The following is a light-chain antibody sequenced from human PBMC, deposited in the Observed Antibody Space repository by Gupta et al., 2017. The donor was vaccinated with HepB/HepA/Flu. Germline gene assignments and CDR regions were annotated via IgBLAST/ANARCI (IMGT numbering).Light chain of an antibody. CDR2: LNSDGSH. CDR3: QTWGTGIRV. CDR1: SGHSSYA. V-gene: IGLV4-69*01. J-gene: IGLJ2*01. Sequence: QLVLPQSPSASASLGASVKLTCTPISGHSSYAIAWHQQQPEKGPRYLMKLNSDGSHSKGDGIPDRFSGSSSGVERYPTISSLQSEDEADYYCQTWGTGIRVFGGGTKLTVL.